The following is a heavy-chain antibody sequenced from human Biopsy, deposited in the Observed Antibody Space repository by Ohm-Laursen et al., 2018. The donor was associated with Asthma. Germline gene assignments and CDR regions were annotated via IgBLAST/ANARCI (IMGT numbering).Heavy chain of an antibody. Sequence: RSLRLSCAASGFSFSNFAIHWVRQAPGKGLEWVADIWFDGSNKHYADSVKGRFTISRDNSKNTLYLQMNSLRAEDTALYYCGRERSYMVDYWGQGTLVIVSS. D-gene: IGHD3-10*01. CDR1: GFSFSNFA. CDR3: GRERSYMVDY. J-gene: IGHJ4*02. CDR2: IWFDGSNK. V-gene: IGHV3-33*08.